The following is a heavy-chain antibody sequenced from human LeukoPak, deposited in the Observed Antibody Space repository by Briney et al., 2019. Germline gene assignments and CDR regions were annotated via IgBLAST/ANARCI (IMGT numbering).Heavy chain of an antibody. D-gene: IGHD2-21*02. CDR3: ARAVYCGGDCYSGAFDI. Sequence: SETLSLTCTVSGGSISSGSYYWSWIRQPAGKGLEWIGRIYTSGSTNYNPSLKSRVTISVDTSKNQFSLKLSSVTAADTAVYYCARAVYCGGDCYSGAFDIWGQGTMVTVSS. CDR1: GGSISSGSYY. CDR2: IYTSGST. V-gene: IGHV4-61*02. J-gene: IGHJ3*02.